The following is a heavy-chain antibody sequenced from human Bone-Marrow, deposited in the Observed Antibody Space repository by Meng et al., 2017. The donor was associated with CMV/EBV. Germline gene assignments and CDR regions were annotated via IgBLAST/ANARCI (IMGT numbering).Heavy chain of an antibody. CDR1: YTFTGYY. Sequence: YTFTGYYIHWVRQAPGQGLEWMGWINPNSGGTNYAQKFQGRVTMTRDTSISTDYMELSRLRSDDTAVYYCARGHYDFWSGYRAEYFQYWGQGTLVTVSS. V-gene: IGHV1-2*02. J-gene: IGHJ1*01. CDR2: INPNSGGT. D-gene: IGHD3-3*01. CDR3: ARGHYDFWSGYRAEYFQY.